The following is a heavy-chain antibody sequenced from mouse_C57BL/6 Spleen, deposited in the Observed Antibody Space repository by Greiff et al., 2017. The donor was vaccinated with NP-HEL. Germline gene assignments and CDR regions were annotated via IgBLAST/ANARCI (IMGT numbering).Heavy chain of an antibody. J-gene: IGHJ3*01. CDR1: GYTFTSYW. V-gene: IGHV1-7*01. Sequence: QVQLQQSGAELAKPGASVKLSCKASGYTFTSYWMHWVKQRPGQGLEWIGYINPSSGYTKYNQKFKDKATLTADKSSSTAYRQLSSLTYEDSAGYYCARSGYGNDEGCAYWGQGTLVTVSA. D-gene: IGHD2-2*01. CDR2: INPSSGYT. CDR3: ARSGYGNDEGCAY.